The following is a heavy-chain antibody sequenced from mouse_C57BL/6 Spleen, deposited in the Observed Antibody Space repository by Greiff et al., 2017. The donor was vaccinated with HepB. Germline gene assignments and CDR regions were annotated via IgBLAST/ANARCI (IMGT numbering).Heavy chain of an antibody. CDR2: INPGSGGT. J-gene: IGHJ4*01. CDR3: ARYGYDGLYAMDY. D-gene: IGHD2-2*01. CDR1: GYAFTNYL. Sequence: QVQLQQSGAELVRPGTSVKVSCKASGYAFTNYLIEWVKQRPGQGLEWIGVINPGSGGTNYNEKFKGKATLTADKSSSTAYMQLSSLTAEDSAVYVCARYGYDGLYAMDYWGQGTSVTVSS. V-gene: IGHV1-54*01.